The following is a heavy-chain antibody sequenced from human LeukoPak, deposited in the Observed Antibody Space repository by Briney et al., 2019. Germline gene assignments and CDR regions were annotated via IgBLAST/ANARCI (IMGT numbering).Heavy chain of an antibody. CDR1: GGSFNSYV. CDR3: TREGVYSPDGSGYHRDAFDI. J-gene: IGHJ3*02. Sequence: SVEVSCKASGGSFNSYVITWVRQAPGQGLEWMGRIIPILNVANFAQKFQGRVTITADKSTNTAHMELSSLRSEGTAVYYCTREGVYSPDGSGYHRDAFDIWGQGTVVTVSS. CDR2: IIPILNVA. D-gene: IGHD3-22*01. V-gene: IGHV1-69*04.